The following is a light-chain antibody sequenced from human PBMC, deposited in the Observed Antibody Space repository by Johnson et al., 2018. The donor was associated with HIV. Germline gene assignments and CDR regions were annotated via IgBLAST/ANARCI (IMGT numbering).Light chain of an antibody. CDR1: SSNIGTNY. V-gene: IGLV1-51*01. J-gene: IGLJ1*01. Sequence: QSVLTQPPSVSAAPGQKVTISCSGSSSNIGTNYVSWYQQLPGTAPKLLIYENNKRPSGIPDRFSASESGTSATLGITGLQTGDEADYYCGAWDSSLSAHYVFRTGTKVTVL. CDR3: GAWDSSLSAHYV. CDR2: ENN.